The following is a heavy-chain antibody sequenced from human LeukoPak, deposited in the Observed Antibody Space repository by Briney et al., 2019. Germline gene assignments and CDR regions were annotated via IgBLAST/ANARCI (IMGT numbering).Heavy chain of an antibody. Sequence: SETLSLTCTVSGGSISSSSYYWGWIRQPPGKGLEWIGEINHSGSTNYNPSLKSRVTISVDTSKNQFSLKLSSVTAADTAVFYCARRSGWYAPGLWGQGTLVTVSS. CDR2: INHSGST. CDR1: GGSISSSSYY. CDR3: ARRSGWYAPGL. V-gene: IGHV4-39*07. J-gene: IGHJ4*02. D-gene: IGHD6-19*01.